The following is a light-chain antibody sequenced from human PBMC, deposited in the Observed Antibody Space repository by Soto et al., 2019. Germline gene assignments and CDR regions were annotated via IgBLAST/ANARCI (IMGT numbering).Light chain of an antibody. CDR2: AVI. J-gene: IGLJ3*02. CDR1: NSDVGGYNF. V-gene: IGLV2-11*01. CDR3: CAYTASDIWV. Sequence: QSVLTQPRSVSGSPGQSVTISCTGTNSDVGGYNFVSWYQQLPGKAPTLMISAVIQRPSGVPARFSGSKSGNTASLTISGLQADDEADYFCCAYTASDIWVFGGGTKMTV.